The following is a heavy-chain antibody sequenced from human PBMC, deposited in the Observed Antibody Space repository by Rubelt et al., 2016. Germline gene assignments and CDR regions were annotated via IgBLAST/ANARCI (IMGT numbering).Heavy chain of an antibody. D-gene: IGHD6-6*01. CDR1: GFTFDDYA. Sequence: EVQLVESGGGLVQPGGSLRLSCAASGFTFDDYAMHWVRQAPGKGLEWVSGISWNSGSIGYADSVKGRFTISRDNAKNSLYLQMNSLRAEDTAWYYCAKDRSWAAARPYIDYGRQGTLVTVSS. CDR2: ISWNSGSI. CDR3: AKDRSWAAARPYIDY. V-gene: IGHV3-9*01. J-gene: IGHJ4*02.